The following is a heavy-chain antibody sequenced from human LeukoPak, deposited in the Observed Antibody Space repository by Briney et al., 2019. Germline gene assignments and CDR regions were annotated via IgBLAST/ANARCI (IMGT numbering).Heavy chain of an antibody. V-gene: IGHV3-23*01. D-gene: IGHD3-10*01. J-gene: IGHJ4*02. CDR2: ISGSGGST. CDR1: GFIVSSNY. CDR3: AKGRGSYLLDY. Sequence: GGSLRLSCAASGFIVSSNYMSWVRQAPGKGLEWVSAISGSGGSTYYADSVKGRFTISRDNSKNTLYLQMNSLRAEDTAVYYCAKGRGSYLLDYWGQGTLVTVSS.